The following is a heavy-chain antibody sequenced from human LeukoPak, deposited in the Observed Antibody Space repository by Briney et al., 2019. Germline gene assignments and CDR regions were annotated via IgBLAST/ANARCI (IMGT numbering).Heavy chain of an antibody. D-gene: IGHD1-1*01. Sequence: SETLSLTCSISGASISSSNWWSWVRQFPGKGLEWIGKIYYDGITKYNPSLKSRVTISIDTSKNQFSLNLRSVTAADTAVYYCARRPRAQPGTSPDNWLNPWGQGTLVTVSS. CDR1: GASISSSNW. J-gene: IGHJ5*02. CDR3: ARRPRAQPGTSPDNWLNP. CDR2: IYYDGIT. V-gene: IGHV4-4*02.